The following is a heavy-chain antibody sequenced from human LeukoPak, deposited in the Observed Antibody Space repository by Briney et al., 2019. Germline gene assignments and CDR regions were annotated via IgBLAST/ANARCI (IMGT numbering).Heavy chain of an antibody. Sequence: SETLSLTCAVSGGSISSGGYSWSWIRQPPGTGLEWIGYIYHSGSTYYNPSLKSRVTISVDRSKNQFSLKLSSVTAADTAVYYCARDRDGNWFDPWGQGTLVTVSS. J-gene: IGHJ5*02. CDR3: ARDRDGNWFDP. CDR2: IYHSGST. CDR1: GGSISSGGYS. D-gene: IGHD5-24*01. V-gene: IGHV4-30-2*01.